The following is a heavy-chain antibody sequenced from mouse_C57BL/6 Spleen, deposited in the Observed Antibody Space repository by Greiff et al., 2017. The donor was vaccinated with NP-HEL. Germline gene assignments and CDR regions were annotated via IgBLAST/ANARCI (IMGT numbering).Heavy chain of an antibody. D-gene: IGHD1-1*01. V-gene: IGHV1-80*01. J-gene: IGHJ2*01. CDR2: IYPGDGDT. CDR3: ARDYYGSSSYCFDY. CDR1: GYAFSSYW. Sequence: VQLQQSGAELVKPGASVKISCKASGYAFSSYWMNWVKQRPGKGLEWIGQIYPGDGDTNYNGKFKGKATLTADKSSSTAYMQLSSLTSEDSAVYFCARDYYGSSSYCFDYWGQGTTLTVSS.